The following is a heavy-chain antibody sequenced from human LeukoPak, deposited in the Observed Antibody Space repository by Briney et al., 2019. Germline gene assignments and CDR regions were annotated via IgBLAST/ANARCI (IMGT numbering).Heavy chain of an antibody. D-gene: IGHD5-18*01. V-gene: IGHV3-21*04. J-gene: IGHJ4*02. Sequence: GGSLRLSCAASGFTFSSYSMNWVRQAPGKGLEWVSSISSSSSYIYYADSVKGRFTISRDNAKNSLYLQMNSLRAEDTAVYYCAKLVRTALITSDQHDSLHCWGQGTLVTVSS. CDR1: GFTFSSYS. CDR2: ISSSSSYI. CDR3: AKLVRTALITSDQHDSLHC.